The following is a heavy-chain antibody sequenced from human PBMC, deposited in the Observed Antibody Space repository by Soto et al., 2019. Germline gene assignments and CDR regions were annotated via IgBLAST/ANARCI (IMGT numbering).Heavy chain of an antibody. V-gene: IGHV1-2*02. Sequence: QVQLVQSGAEVKKPGASVKVSCKAPRYIFTAYFMHWVRQAPGQGLEWMGWINPNNGATHYGLSFKGRVTMTRDSSTSTASLELSSLTSDATAVYCLATHVPGARLDPWGHGTLVIASA. CDR3: ATHVPGARLDP. J-gene: IGHJ5*02. D-gene: IGHD6-6*01. CDR2: INPNNGAT. CDR1: RYIFTAYF.